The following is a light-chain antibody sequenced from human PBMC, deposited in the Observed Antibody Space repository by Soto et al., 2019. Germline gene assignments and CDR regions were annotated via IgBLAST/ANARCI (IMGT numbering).Light chain of an antibody. J-gene: IGLJ1*01. V-gene: IGLV2-14*03. CDR3: SSYTTSSTLGV. CDR2: DVA. Sequence: QSALTQPASVSGSPGQSITISCTGTSSDIGAYNYVSWYQQHPGKAPKLMIYDVATRPSGVSNRFSGSKSGNTASLTISGLQAEDEADYYCSSYTTSSTLGVFGTGTKLTV. CDR1: SSDIGAYNY.